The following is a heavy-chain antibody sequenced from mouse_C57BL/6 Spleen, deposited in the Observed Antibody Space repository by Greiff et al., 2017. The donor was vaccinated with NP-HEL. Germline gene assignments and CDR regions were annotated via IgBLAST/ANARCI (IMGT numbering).Heavy chain of an antibody. Sequence: QVQLQQSGAELVRPGASVTLSCKASGYTFTDYEMHWVKQTPVHGLEWIGAIDPDTGGTAYNQKFKGKAILTADKSSSTAYMELRSLTSEDSAVDYCTRERRTAVVPHYFDYWGQGTTLTVSS. D-gene: IGHD1-1*01. CDR2: IDPDTGGT. CDR3: TRERRTAVVPHYFDY. J-gene: IGHJ2*01. CDR1: GYTFTDYE. V-gene: IGHV1-15*01.